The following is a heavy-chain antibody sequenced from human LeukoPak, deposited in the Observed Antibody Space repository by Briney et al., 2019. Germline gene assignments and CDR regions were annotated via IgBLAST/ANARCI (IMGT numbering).Heavy chain of an antibody. CDR3: ARVVPETGTTYSSSWYGMDV. D-gene: IGHD6-13*01. CDR1: GGSFSGYY. J-gene: IGHJ6*02. CDR2: INHSGST. V-gene: IGHV4-34*01. Sequence: SETLSLTCAVYGGSFSGYYWSWIRQPPGKGLEWIGEINHSGSTNYNPSLKSRVTISVDTSKNQFSLKLSSVTAADTAVYYCARVVPETGTTYSSSWYGMDVWGQGTTVTVSS.